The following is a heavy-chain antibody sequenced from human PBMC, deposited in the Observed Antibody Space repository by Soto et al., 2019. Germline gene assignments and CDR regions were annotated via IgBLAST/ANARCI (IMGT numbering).Heavy chain of an antibody. J-gene: IGHJ4*02. D-gene: IGHD6-19*01. V-gene: IGHV2-5*02. Sequence: QITLKESGPTLVKPTQTLTLTCTFSGFSLSSTRMAVGWIRQPPGKALEWLALIYWDDDKRYSPLLKSRLTITKDTSKNLVVLTMSNMDPVDTARYYCAHIVVAGLGYYFDYWGQGTLVTVSS. CDR3: AHIVVAGLGYYFDY. CDR1: GFSLSSTRMA. CDR2: IYWDDDK.